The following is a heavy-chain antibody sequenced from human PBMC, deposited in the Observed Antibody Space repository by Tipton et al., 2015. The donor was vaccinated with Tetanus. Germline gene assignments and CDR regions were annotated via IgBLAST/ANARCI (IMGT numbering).Heavy chain of an antibody. CDR2: INSDGSST. Sequence: SLRLSCAASGFTFSSYWMHWVRQAPGKGLVWVSRINSDGSSTRNADSVKGRFTISRDNAKNTLYLQMNSLRAEDTAVYYCARKTFYYDSSGEEDAFDIWGQGAMVTVSS. CDR1: GFTFSSYW. V-gene: IGHV3-74*01. D-gene: IGHD3-22*01. CDR3: ARKTFYYDSSGEEDAFDI. J-gene: IGHJ3*02.